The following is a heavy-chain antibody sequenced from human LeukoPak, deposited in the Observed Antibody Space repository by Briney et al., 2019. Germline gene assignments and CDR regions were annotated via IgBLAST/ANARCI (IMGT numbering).Heavy chain of an antibody. CDR1: GFTFSSYG. D-gene: IGHD5-24*01. V-gene: IGHV3-30*02. CDR3: AKVGMAAIDY. Sequence: GGSLRLSCAASGFTFSSYGMHWVRQAPGKGLEWVAFIRYDGSNKYYADSVKGRFTISRDNSKNTLYPQMSSLRAEDTAVYYCAKVGMAAIDYWGQGTLVTVSS. J-gene: IGHJ4*02. CDR2: IRYDGSNK.